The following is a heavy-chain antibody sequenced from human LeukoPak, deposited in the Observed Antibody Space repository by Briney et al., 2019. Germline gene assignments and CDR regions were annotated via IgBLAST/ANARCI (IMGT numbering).Heavy chain of an antibody. V-gene: IGHV3-15*01. Sequence: GGSLRLSCAASGFTFTNTWMSWVRQAQGKGLELVGRIKRNTDGGNTDYAAPVKGRFTISRDDSKNNLYLQMNSLKAEDTALYYCTTGGGTSDFWGQGTLVTVSS. CDR2: IKRNTDGGNT. J-gene: IGHJ4*02. D-gene: IGHD1-1*01. CDR1: GFTFTNTW. CDR3: TTGGGTSDF.